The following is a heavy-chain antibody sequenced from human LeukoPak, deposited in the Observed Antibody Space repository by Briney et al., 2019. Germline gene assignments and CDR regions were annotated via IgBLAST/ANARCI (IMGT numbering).Heavy chain of an antibody. J-gene: IGHJ4*02. CDR1: GGSISGSY. V-gene: IGHV4-59*01. Sequence: PSETLSLTCIISGGSISGSYWSWIRQPPGKGLEWIGYISQSGSTNYNPSLKSRVTISRDTSKNQIALTLSFVTAADTAVYYCARNLDANWGQGTLVTVSS. D-gene: IGHD1-1*01. CDR2: ISQSGST. CDR3: ARNLDAN.